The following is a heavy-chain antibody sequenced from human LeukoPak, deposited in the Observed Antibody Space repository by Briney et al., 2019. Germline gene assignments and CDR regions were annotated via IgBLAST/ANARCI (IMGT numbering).Heavy chain of an antibody. Sequence: GGSLRLSCAASGFTVSTNYMSWVRQTPGKGLEWVSAIYSGGTTYYADSVKGRFTISRDNSKNTLYLQMNSLRAEDTAVYYCARHAPAMALIFAYWGQGTLVTVSS. V-gene: IGHV3-53*01. J-gene: IGHJ4*02. CDR2: IYSGGTT. D-gene: IGHD5-18*01. CDR3: ARHAPAMALIFAY. CDR1: GFTVSTNY.